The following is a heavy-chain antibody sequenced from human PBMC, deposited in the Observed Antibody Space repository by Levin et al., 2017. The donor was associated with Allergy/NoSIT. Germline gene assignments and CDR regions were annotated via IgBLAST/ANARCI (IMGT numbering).Heavy chain of an antibody. CDR3: ARVNWNDSSGYYSKYHNDYGMDV. CDR2: ISSSSSYI. V-gene: IGHV3-21*01. Sequence: GGSLRLSCAASGFTFSSYSMNWVRQAPGKGLEWVSSISSSSSYIYYADSVKGRFTISRDNAKNSLYLQMNSLRAEDTAVYYCARVNWNDSSGYYSKYHNDYGMDVWGQGTTVTVSS. D-gene: IGHD3-22*01. CDR1: GFTFSSYS. J-gene: IGHJ6*02.